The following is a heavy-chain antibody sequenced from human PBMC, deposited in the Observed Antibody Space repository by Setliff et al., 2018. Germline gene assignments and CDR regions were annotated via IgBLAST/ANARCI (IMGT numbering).Heavy chain of an antibody. CDR3: ARNRVALYDAFDL. J-gene: IGHJ3*01. D-gene: IGHD5-12*01. V-gene: IGHV5-51*01. CDR1: GYSFTDYW. CDR2: IHPSNSDN. Sequence: GESLKIYCKGSGYSFTDYWIGWVRQMPGEGLEWMGIIHPSNSDNEYSPSFQGQVTISDDRSITTAYLQLSSLKVSDTAIYYCARNRVALYDAFDLWGQGTMVTVSS.